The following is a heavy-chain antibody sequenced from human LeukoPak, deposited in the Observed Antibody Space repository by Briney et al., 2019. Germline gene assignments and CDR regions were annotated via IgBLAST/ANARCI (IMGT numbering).Heavy chain of an antibody. J-gene: IGHJ4*02. CDR1: GGSFSGYY. Sequence: PSETLSLTCAVYGGSFSGYYWSWIRQPPGKGLEWIGEINHSGSTNYNPSLKSRVTISVDTSKNQFSLKLSSVTAADTAVYYCASAGGSGYDPDYLGQGTLVTVSS. CDR3: ASAGGSGYDPDY. D-gene: IGHD5-12*01. CDR2: INHSGST. V-gene: IGHV4-34*01.